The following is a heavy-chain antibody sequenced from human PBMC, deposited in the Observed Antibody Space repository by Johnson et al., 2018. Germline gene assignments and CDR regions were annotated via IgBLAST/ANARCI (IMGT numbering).Heavy chain of an antibody. CDR1: GFTFATYG. D-gene: IGHD3-22*01. Sequence: QVQLVQSGGGVVQPGKSXTLSCEASGFTFATYGMHWVRQAPGKGLEGVALILYDGSKTYYSESVKGRFTISKDNSKKTINLHMNDVRPDDTAVYFCAKSRGDYVPLDQWGQGSLVIVTS. V-gene: IGHV3-30*18. CDR2: ILYDGSKT. CDR3: AKSRGDYVPLDQ. J-gene: IGHJ4*02.